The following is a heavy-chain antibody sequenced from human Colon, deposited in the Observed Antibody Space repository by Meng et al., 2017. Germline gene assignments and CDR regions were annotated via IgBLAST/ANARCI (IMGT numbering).Heavy chain of an antibody. D-gene: IGHD1-14*01. J-gene: IGHJ4*02. V-gene: IGHV4-4*02. CDR1: GVSISSAIW. CDR3: AKAAAYNLDI. CDR2: IFQSGST. Sequence: VQVQGSGPGLVKPSGTPSLPCDVPGVSISSAIWWGWVRQPPGKGLEWIGEIFQSGSTNYNPSLKSRVTISVDKSKNHLSLSLSSVTAADTAVYYCAKAAAYNLDIWGQGTLVTVSS.